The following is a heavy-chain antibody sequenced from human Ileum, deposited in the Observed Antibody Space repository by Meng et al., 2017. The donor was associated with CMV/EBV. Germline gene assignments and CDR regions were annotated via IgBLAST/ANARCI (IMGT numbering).Heavy chain of an antibody. D-gene: IGHD3-3*01. Sequence: GGSLRLSCPVSGFSFYNYGTHWVRQAPGKGLVWVSRINGDGSSANYGDSVKGRFTTSRDNAKNTLYLPLSNLRAEDTGVYYCTRIFEGGTFGFRYWGQGTQVTVSS. CDR1: GFSFYNYG. J-gene: IGHJ4*02. V-gene: IGHV3-74*01. CDR2: INGDGSSA. CDR3: TRIFEGGTFGFRY.